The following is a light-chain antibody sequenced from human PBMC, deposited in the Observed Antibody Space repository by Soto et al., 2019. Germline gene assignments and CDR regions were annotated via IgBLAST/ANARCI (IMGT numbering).Light chain of an antibody. CDR1: QTISSW. CDR2: KAS. Sequence: DIQMTQSPSTLSGSVGDRVTITCRASQTISSWLAWYQQKPGKAPKLLIYKASTLKSGVPSRFSGSGSGTEFTLTISSLQPDDFATSYCQHYNSYSEAFGQGTKVALK. CDR3: QHYNSYSEA. J-gene: IGKJ1*01. V-gene: IGKV1-5*03.